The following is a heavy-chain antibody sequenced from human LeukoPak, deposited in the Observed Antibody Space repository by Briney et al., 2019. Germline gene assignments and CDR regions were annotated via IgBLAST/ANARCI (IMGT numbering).Heavy chain of an antibody. CDR2: INHSGST. D-gene: IGHD2-8*01. Sequence: SEALSLTCAVYGGSFSGYYWSWIRQPPGKGLEWIGEINHSGSTNYSPSLQSRVTISVDTSRNQFSLRLSSVTAADTAMYYCARSGTKTNGFDYWGQGTLVTVSS. CDR3: ARSGTKTNGFDY. V-gene: IGHV4-34*01. CDR1: GGSFSGYY. J-gene: IGHJ4*02.